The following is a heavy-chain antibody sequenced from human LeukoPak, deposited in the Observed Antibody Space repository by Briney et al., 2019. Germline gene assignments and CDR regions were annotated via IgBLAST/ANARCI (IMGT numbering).Heavy chain of an antibody. CDR2: ISGSGGAT. J-gene: IGHJ4*02. CDR3: AKGGPLGYCTSTSCYTVFH. D-gene: IGHD2-2*02. CDR1: GFPFSSYP. Sequence: GGSLRLSCAASGFPFSSYPLSWVRQTPRKGLEWVSAISGSGGATYYADSVRGRFTISRDNSKNTLYLQMNSLRAEDTALYYCAKGGPLGYCTSTSCYTVFHWGQGTLVTVSS. V-gene: IGHV3-23*01.